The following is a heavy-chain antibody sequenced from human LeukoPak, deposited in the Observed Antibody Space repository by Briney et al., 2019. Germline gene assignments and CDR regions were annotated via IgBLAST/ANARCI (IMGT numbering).Heavy chain of an antibody. CDR2: IYYSGST. Sequence: SETLSLTCTVSGGSISSGGYYWSWIRQHPGKGLEWIGYIYYSGSTYYNPSLKSRVTMSVDTSKNQFSLKLSSVTAADTAVYYCARGARIAAVFTEYYFDYWGQGTLVTVSS. V-gene: IGHV4-31*03. CDR1: GGSISSGGYY. J-gene: IGHJ4*02. CDR3: ARGARIAAVFTEYYFDY. D-gene: IGHD6-13*01.